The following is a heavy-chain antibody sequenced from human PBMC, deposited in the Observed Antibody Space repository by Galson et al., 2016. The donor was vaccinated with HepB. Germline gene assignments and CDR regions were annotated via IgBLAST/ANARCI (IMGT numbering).Heavy chain of an antibody. CDR3: TRGYMQTGMNV. Sequence: CAISGDSVTSDITTWNWIRQSPSRGLEWLGRTYYRSKWFTASAVSVEGRITINSDISRNQFSLQLDSVTPDDTAAYFCTRGYMQTGMNVWGRDHGHRLL. D-gene: IGHD5-18*01. CDR2: TYYRSKWFT. J-gene: IGHJ6*02. V-gene: IGHV6-1*01. CDR1: GDSVTSDITT.